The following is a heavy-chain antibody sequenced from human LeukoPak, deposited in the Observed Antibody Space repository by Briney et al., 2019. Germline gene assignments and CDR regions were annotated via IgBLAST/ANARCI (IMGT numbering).Heavy chain of an antibody. CDR1: GFTFSSYA. CDR2: ISGSGGST. Sequence: PGGSLRLSCAASGFTFSSYAVRWVRQARGKGLEWVSAISGSGGSTYYADSVKGRFPISRDNSKNPLYLQMNSLRAEDTAVYYCAKYAPPPDSEFLGFGGDYYYYYYMDVWGIGTTVTVSS. J-gene: IGHJ6*03. D-gene: IGHD3-3*01. CDR3: AKYAPPPDSEFLGFGGDYYYYYYMDV. V-gene: IGHV3-23*01.